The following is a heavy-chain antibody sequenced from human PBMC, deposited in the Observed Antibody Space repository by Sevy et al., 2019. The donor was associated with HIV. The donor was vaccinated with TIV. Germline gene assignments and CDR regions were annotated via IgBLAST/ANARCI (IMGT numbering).Heavy chain of an antibody. V-gene: IGHV3-30-3*01. CDR2: ISYDGSAK. Sequence: GGSLRLSCAASGFSFNTHAMHWVRQAPGKGLDWVALISYDGSAKYYADSVKGRFTVSRDDSKNTLYLQMNSLRPEDSAVYYCAREGGNTSARTPGKYWGQGTQVTVSS. J-gene: IGHJ4*02. CDR3: AREGGNTSARTPGKY. CDR1: GFSFNTHA. D-gene: IGHD3-16*01.